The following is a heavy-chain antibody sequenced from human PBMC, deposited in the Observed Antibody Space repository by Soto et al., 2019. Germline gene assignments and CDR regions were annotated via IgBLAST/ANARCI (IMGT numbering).Heavy chain of an antibody. Sequence: ASVKVSCKASGYTFTGYYMHWVRQAPGQGLEWMGWINPNSGGTNYAQKFQGWVTMTRDTSISTAYMELSRLRSDDTAVYYCARDYCSSTSCYLMDVWGKGTTVTVSS. V-gene: IGHV1-2*04. D-gene: IGHD2-2*01. J-gene: IGHJ6*03. CDR2: INPNSGGT. CDR1: GYTFTGYY. CDR3: ARDYCSSTSCYLMDV.